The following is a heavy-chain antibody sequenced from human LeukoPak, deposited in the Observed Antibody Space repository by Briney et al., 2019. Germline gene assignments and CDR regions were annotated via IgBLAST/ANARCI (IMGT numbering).Heavy chain of an antibody. CDR3: ARTPTVLRFLEWLEAWYFDL. CDR2: IYYSGST. J-gene: IGHJ2*01. D-gene: IGHD3-3*01. Sequence: SETLSLTCTVSGGSISSYYWSWIRQPPGKGLEWIGYIYYSGSTNYNPSLESRVTISVDTSKNQFSLKLSSVTAADTAVYYCARTPTVLRFLEWLEAWYFDLWGRGTLVTVSS. V-gene: IGHV4-59*01. CDR1: GGSISSYY.